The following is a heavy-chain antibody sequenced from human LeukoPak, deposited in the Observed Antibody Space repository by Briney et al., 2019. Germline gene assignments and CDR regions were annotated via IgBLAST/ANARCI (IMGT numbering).Heavy chain of an antibody. Sequence: ASVKVSCKASGYTFTSYAMHWVRQAPGQRLEWMGWINAGNGNTKYSQKFQGRVTITRDTSASTAYMELSSLRSEDTAVYYRARVNRPGGVIHYWGQGTLVTVSS. V-gene: IGHV1-3*01. CDR1: GYTFTSYA. CDR3: ARVNRPGGVIHY. D-gene: IGHD3-16*01. CDR2: INAGNGNT. J-gene: IGHJ4*02.